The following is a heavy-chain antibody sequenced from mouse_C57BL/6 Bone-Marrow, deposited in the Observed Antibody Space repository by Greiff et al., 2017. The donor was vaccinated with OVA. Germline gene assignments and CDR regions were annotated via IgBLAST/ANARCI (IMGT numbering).Heavy chain of an antibody. D-gene: IGHD2-4*01. J-gene: IGHJ2*01. V-gene: IGHV1-84*01. CDR3: ARYDYDYYFDY. Sequence: VQVVESGPALVKPGASVKISCKASGYTFTDYYLNWLKQRPGKRLLWFGWNYSCSGNTKYNQKFKGKTTLTVDTSTSTAYMQLSSLTSEDSAVYFCARYDYDYYFDYWGQGTTLTVSS. CDR1: GYTFTDYY. CDR2: NYSCSGNT.